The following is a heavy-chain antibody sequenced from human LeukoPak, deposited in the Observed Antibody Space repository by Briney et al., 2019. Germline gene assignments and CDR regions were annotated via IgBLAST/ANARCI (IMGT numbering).Heavy chain of an antibody. D-gene: IGHD6-19*01. CDR2: ISGSGSST. J-gene: IGHJ4*02. CDR3: AKVGSGWYEYYFDY. V-gene: IGHV3-23*01. CDR1: GFTFSSYA. Sequence: GGSLRLSCAASGFTFSSYAMSWVRQAPGKGLEWVSAISGSGSSTYYADSVKGRFTISRDNSKNTMYLQMNSLRAEDTAVYYCAKVGSGWYEYYFDYWGQGTLVTVSS.